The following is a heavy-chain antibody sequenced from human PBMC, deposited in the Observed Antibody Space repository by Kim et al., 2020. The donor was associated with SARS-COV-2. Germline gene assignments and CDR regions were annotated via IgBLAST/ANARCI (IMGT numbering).Heavy chain of an antibody. V-gene: IGHV7-4-1*02. D-gene: IGHD4-17*01. CDR3: ARDISTDYGLVQGKDY. CDR1: GYTFTSYA. CDR2: INTNTGNP. J-gene: IGHJ4*02. Sequence: ASVKVSCKASGYTFTSYAMNWVRQAPGQGLEWMGWINTNTGNPTYAQGFTGRFVFSLDTSVSTAYLQISSLKAEDTAVYYCARDISTDYGLVQGKDYWGQGTLVTVSS.